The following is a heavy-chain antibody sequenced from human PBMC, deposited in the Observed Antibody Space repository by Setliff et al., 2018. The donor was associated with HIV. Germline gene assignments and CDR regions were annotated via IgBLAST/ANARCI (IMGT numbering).Heavy chain of an antibody. D-gene: IGHD6-13*01. Sequence: SETLSLTCTVSGGSISSSSYYWGWIRQPPGKGLEWIGSIYYSGNTYANPSLKSRVTISVDTSKNQFSLNLSSVTAADTAVYYCVGSTIAAAVYYYYYMDVWGKGTTVTVSS. CDR3: VGSTIAAAVYYYYYMDV. V-gene: IGHV4-39*01. CDR2: IYYSGNT. J-gene: IGHJ6*03. CDR1: GGSISSSSYY.